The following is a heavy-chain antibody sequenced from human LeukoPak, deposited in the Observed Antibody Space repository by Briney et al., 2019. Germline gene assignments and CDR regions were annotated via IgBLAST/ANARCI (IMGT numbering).Heavy chain of an antibody. CDR2: IFYSGST. CDR1: SGSISGSNYY. V-gene: IGHV4-39*01. Sequence: SETLSLTCTVSSGSISGSNYYWGWIRQPPGKGLEWIGSIFYSGSTSYNPSLKSRVTISVDTSKNQFSLKLSSVTAADTAVYYCARSSSGNYFPWGQGTLVTVSS. D-gene: IGHD3-10*01. J-gene: IGHJ5*02. CDR3: ARSSSGNYFP.